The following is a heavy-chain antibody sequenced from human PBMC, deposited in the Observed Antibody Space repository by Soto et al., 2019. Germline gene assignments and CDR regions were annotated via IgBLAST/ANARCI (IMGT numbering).Heavy chain of an antibody. CDR3: ARDIVATINAPPHYYYGMDV. J-gene: IGHJ6*02. CDR1: GFTFSSYG. CDR2: IWYDGSNK. Sequence: PGGSLRLSCAASGFTFSSYGMHWVRQAPGKGLEWVAVIWYDGSNKYYADSVKGRFTISRDNSKNTLYLQMNSLRAEDTAVYYCARDIVATINAPPHYYYGMDVWGQGTTVTVSS. D-gene: IGHD5-12*01. V-gene: IGHV3-33*01.